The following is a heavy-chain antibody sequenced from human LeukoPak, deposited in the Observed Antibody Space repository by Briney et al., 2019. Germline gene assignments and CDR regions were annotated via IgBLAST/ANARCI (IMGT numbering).Heavy chain of an antibody. J-gene: IGHJ4*02. CDR3: ARVNHFHDSGGFYDS. V-gene: IGHV4-31*11. CDR1: GGSITIGAYY. D-gene: IGHD3-22*01. Sequence: SQTPSLTCAVSGGSITIGAYYWTWIRQYPGKGLEWIGYIFYTGGTYYNPSLKSRVTISVDTSKQFSLKLSSVTAADTAVYYCARVNHFHDSGGFYDSWGPGTLVTVSS. CDR2: IFYTGGT.